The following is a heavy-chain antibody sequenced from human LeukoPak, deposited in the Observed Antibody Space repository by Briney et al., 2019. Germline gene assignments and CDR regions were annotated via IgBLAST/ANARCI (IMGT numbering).Heavy chain of an antibody. J-gene: IGHJ4*02. V-gene: IGHV3-15*01. CDR1: GFIFNKAW. CDR2: IKSKNDGGTA. CDR3: TPVMVEDRGF. Sequence: GGSLRLSCAASGFIFNKAWMNWVRQAPGKGPKWVGRIKSKNDGGTADYGSPVKGRFTIPRDDSKNTLYLQMNSLISDDTAIYYCTPVMVEDRGFWGQGTLVTVSS. D-gene: IGHD2-15*01.